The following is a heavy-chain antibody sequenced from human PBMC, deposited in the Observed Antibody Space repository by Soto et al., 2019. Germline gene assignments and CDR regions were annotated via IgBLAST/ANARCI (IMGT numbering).Heavy chain of an antibody. Sequence: EVQLVESGGGLVKPGGSLRLSCAASGFTFSSYSMNWVRQAPAKGLEWVSSISSSSSYIYYADSVKGRFTISRDNAKHSLYLQMNSLRAEDTAVYYCARGVGSYNWFDPWGQGTLVTVSS. D-gene: IGHD1-26*01. CDR1: GFTFSSYS. CDR2: ISSSSSYI. V-gene: IGHV3-21*01. J-gene: IGHJ5*02. CDR3: ARGVGSYNWFDP.